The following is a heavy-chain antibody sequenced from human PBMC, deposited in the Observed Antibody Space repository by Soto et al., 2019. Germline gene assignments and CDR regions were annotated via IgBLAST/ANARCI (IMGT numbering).Heavy chain of an antibody. Sequence: GGSLRFSCVASGFTFSDYGTHWVRQAPDKGLEWVAVVWFDGSIQYYGDSVKGRFTISRDNSNNTVDLQMNNLRAEDTAVYYCARVDFGGNSYYFDYWGQGTPVTVSS. V-gene: IGHV3-33*01. CDR3: ARVDFGGNSYYFDY. CDR1: GFTFSDYG. D-gene: IGHD1-7*01. J-gene: IGHJ4*02. CDR2: VWFDGSIQ.